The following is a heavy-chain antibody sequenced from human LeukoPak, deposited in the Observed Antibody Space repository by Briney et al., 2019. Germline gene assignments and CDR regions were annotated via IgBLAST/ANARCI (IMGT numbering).Heavy chain of an antibody. CDR1: GGSFSGYY. Sequence: SETLSLTCAVYGGSFSGYYWSWIRQPPGKGLEWIGEINHSGSTNYNPSLKSRVTISVDTSKNQFSLKLSSVTAADTAVYYCARRYSSGWLRLNWFDPWGQGTLVTVSS. CDR2: INHSGST. CDR3: ARRYSSGWLRLNWFDP. J-gene: IGHJ5*02. D-gene: IGHD6-19*01. V-gene: IGHV4-34*01.